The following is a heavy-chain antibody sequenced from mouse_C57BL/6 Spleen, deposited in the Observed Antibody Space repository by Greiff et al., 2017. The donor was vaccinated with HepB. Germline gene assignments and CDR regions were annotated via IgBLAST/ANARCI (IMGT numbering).Heavy chain of an antibody. CDR1: GFNIKDDY. CDR3: TTGGYYYGSSYAMDY. J-gene: IGHJ4*01. D-gene: IGHD1-1*01. CDR2: IDPENGDT. Sequence: VQLKESGAELVRPGASVKLSCTASGFNIKDDYMHWVKQRPEQGLEWIGWIDPENGDTEYASKFQGKATITADTSSNTAYLQLSSLTSEDTAVYYCTTGGYYYGSSYAMDYWGQGTSVTVSS. V-gene: IGHV14-4*01.